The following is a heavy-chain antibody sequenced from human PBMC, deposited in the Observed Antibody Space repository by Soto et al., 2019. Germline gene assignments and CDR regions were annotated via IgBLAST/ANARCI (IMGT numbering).Heavy chain of an antibody. D-gene: IGHD1-26*01. CDR3: ARQTGLGATNY. V-gene: IGHV3-74*01. J-gene: IGHJ4*02. CDR1: GFTFNNFW. CDR2: INTDGSVT. Sequence: QSGGSLRLSCAGSGFTFNNFWMHWVRQAPGKGLVWVARINTDGSVTSHADSVKGRFTISRDNAKSTLYLQMNSLRAEDSARYYCARQTGLGATNYWGRGTLVTVSS.